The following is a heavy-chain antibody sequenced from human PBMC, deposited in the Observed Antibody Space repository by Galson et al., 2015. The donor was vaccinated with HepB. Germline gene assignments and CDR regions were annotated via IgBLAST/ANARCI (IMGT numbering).Heavy chain of an antibody. Sequence: PALVKPTQTLTLTCTFSGFSLSTSGMCVSWIRQPPGKALEWLARIDWDDDKYYSTPLKTRLTISKDTSKNQVVLTMTNMDPVDTATYYCARIRFNSNWFDPWGQGTLVTVSS. D-gene: IGHD5-24*01. CDR3: ARIRFNSNWFDP. J-gene: IGHJ5*02. V-gene: IGHV2-70*11. CDR1: GFSLSTSGMC. CDR2: IDWDDDK.